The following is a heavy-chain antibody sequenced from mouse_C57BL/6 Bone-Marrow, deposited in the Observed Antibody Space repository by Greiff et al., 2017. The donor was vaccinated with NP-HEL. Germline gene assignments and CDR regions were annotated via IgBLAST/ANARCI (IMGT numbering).Heavy chain of an antibody. CDR2: ISDGGSYT. CDR3: ARDPPYYYGSSNWYFDV. Sequence: HLVESGGGLVKPGGSLKLSCAASGFTFSSYAMSWVRQTPEKRLEWVATISDGGSYTYYPDNVKGRFTISRDNAKNNLYLQMSHLKSEDTAMYYCARDPPYYYGSSNWYFDVWGTGTTVTVSS. CDR1: GFTFSSYA. D-gene: IGHD1-1*01. V-gene: IGHV5-4*01. J-gene: IGHJ1*03.